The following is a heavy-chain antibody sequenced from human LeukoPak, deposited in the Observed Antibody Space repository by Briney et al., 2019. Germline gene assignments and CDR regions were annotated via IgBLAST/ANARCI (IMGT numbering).Heavy chain of an antibody. J-gene: IGHJ4*02. CDR1: GYSFTSYW. V-gene: IGHV5-51*01. CDR2: IYPGDSDT. CDR3: ARHFSPDYDDYVGPEGADY. Sequence: GESLKISCKGSGYSFTSYWIGWVRQMPGKGLEWMGIIYPGDSDTRYSPSFQGQVTISADKSISTAYLQWSSLKASDTAMYYCARHFSPDYDDYVGPEGADYWGQGTLVTVSS. D-gene: IGHD4-17*01.